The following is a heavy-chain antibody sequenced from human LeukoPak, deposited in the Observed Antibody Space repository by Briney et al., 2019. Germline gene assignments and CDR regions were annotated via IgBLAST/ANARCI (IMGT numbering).Heavy chain of an antibody. V-gene: IGHV3-7*01. Sequence: GGSLRLSCVASGFSIGPFWMTWVRQAPGKGLEWVANIRGDASRLYYVDSVKGRFTISRDNAKNSLYLQMSNLRAEDTAVYYCATALTDVPVGDYWGQGTLVTVSS. D-gene: IGHD3-16*01. J-gene: IGHJ4*02. CDR2: IRGDASRL. CDR3: ATALTDVPVGDY. CDR1: GFSIGPFW.